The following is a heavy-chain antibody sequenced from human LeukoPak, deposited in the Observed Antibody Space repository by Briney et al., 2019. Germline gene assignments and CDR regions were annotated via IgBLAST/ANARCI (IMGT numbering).Heavy chain of an antibody. CDR1: GYTFTSYY. CDR3: AWQRYCSGGSCYRPAEYFQH. J-gene: IGHJ1*01. D-gene: IGHD2-15*01. CDR2: INPSGGST. V-gene: IGHV1-46*01. Sequence: ASVKVSCKASGYTFTSYYMHWVRQAPGQGLEWMGIINPSGGSTSYAQKFQGRVTMTRDTSTSTVYMELSSLRSEDTAVYYCAWQRYCSGGSCYRPAEYFQHWGQGTLVTVPS.